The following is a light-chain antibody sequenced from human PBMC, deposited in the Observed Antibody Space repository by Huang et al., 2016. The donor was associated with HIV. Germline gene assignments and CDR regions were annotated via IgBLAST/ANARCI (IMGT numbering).Light chain of an antibody. Sequence: DIVLTQSPATLSLSPGQRATLSCRASQNINNYLVWYQQKPGQAPRLLIYASFNRATGIPDRFSSSGSETDFTLTISTLEPEGLAVYDCQQRGAWPLTFGGGTKVEIK. V-gene: IGKV3-11*01. CDR3: QQRGAWPLT. CDR2: ASF. CDR1: QNINNY. J-gene: IGKJ4*01.